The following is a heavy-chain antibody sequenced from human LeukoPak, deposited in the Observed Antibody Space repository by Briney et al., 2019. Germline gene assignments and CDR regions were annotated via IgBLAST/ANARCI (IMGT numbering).Heavy chain of an antibody. J-gene: IGHJ4*02. CDR2: IKSKTDGGTT. CDR3: TTDIAARPFDY. Sequence: GGSLRLFCAASGFTFSNAWMSWVRQAPGKGLEWVGRIKSKTDGGTTDYAAPVKGRFTISRDDSKNTLYLQMNSLKTEDTAVYYCTTDIAARPFDYWGQGTLVTVSS. V-gene: IGHV3-15*01. D-gene: IGHD6-6*01. CDR1: GFTFSNAW.